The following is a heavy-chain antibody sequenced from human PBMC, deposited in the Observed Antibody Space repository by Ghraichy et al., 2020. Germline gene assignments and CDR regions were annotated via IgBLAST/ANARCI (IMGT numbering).Heavy chain of an antibody. CDR3: VRDTGEVCTGGSCYPLDY. V-gene: IGHV4-61*01. CDR1: GGSVSIGSYY. CDR2: IFYSGST. Sequence: SETLSLTCTVSGGSVSIGSYYWSWIRQPPGKGLEWIGYIFYSGSTNYNPSLKSRVTISADTSKNQFSLKLKSVTAADTAVYYCVRDTGEVCTGGSCYPLDYWGQGALVTVSS. D-gene: IGHD2-15*01. J-gene: IGHJ4*02.